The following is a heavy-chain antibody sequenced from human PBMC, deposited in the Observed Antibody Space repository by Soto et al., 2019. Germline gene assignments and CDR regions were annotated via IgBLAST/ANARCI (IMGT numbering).Heavy chain of an antibody. CDR1: GYTFTSNG. J-gene: IGHJ4*02. V-gene: IGHV1-18*01. CDR2: VSTYSGNT. Sequence: QVHLVQSGAEVKEPGASVKVSCKASGYTFTSNGIIWVRQAPGQGLEWMGWVSTYSGNTNYAQKIQGRVTMTTDTPTNTAYMELGSLRSDDTALYYCARDVDYRFASWGQGTLVTVSS. D-gene: IGHD4-17*01. CDR3: ARDVDYRFAS.